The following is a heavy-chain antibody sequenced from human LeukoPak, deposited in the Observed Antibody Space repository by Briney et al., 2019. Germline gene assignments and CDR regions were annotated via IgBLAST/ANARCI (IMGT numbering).Heavy chain of an antibody. J-gene: IGHJ4*02. Sequence: ASVKVSCTSSGYTFTVYYMHWVRQAPGQGLEWMGWINPNSGGTNYAQKFQGRVTMTRDTSISTAYMELSRLRSDDTAVYYCARDGYDSSGHRYYFDYWGQGTLVTVSS. V-gene: IGHV1-2*02. CDR1: GYTFTVYY. D-gene: IGHD3-22*01. CDR2: INPNSGGT. CDR3: ARDGYDSSGHRYYFDY.